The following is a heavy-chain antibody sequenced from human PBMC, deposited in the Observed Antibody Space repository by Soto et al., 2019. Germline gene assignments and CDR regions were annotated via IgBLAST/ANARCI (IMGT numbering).Heavy chain of an antibody. Sequence: QVQLEQSGAEVKKPGSSVKVSCKASGGTFRTAAISWVRQAPGQGLEWMGGIMPVFRTPDYAQNFQGRVTTTADESKNTAYMELSGLISAYTAVYYCARDNNLPQLGGKSYYILDVWGQGTTITVSS. CDR3: ARDNNLPQLGGKSYYILDV. CDR2: IMPVFRTP. V-gene: IGHV1-69*12. J-gene: IGHJ6*02. CDR1: GGTFRTAA. D-gene: IGHD1-20*01.